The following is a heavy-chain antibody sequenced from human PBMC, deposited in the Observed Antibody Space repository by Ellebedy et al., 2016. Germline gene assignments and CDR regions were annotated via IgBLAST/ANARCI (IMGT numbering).Heavy chain of an antibody. J-gene: IGHJ6*02. CDR3: ARVSYYYYGMDV. V-gene: IGHV4-39*07. Sequence: SETLSLTXTVSGGSISSGGYYWSWIRQPPGKGLEWIGEINHSGSTNYNPSLKSRVTISVDTSKNQFSLKLSSVTAADTAVYYCARVSYYYYGMDVWGQGTTVTVSS. CDR2: INHSGST. CDR1: GGSISSGGYY.